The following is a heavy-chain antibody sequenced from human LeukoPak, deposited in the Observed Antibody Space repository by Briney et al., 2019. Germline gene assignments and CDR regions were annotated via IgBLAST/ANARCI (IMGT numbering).Heavy chain of an antibody. CDR2: INGDGSGT. J-gene: IGHJ5*02. D-gene: IGHD3-10*01. V-gene: IGHV3-74*01. CDR1: GFTFSSYC. Sequence: GGSLRLSCAASGFTFSSYCMHWVRQAPGKGLVWVSRINGDGSGTTYADSVRGRFTISRDNTKNTLYLQMNSLRAEDTAVYYCTRDLDGSGNYHWFDPWGQGTLVTVSS. CDR3: TRDLDGSGNYHWFDP.